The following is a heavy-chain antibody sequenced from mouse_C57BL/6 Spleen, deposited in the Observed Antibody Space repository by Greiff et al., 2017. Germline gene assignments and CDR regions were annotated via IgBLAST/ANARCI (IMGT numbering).Heavy chain of an antibody. Sequence: VKLQQSGAELVRPGASVTLSCKASGYTFTDYEMHWVKQTPVHGLEWIGAIDPETGGTAYNQKFKGKAILTADKSSSTAYMELRSLTSEDSAVYYCTRRGYGSSYRYFDVWGTGTTVTVSS. V-gene: IGHV1-15*01. CDR3: TRRGYGSSYRYFDV. CDR2: IDPETGGT. CDR1: GYTFTDYE. D-gene: IGHD1-1*01. J-gene: IGHJ1*03.